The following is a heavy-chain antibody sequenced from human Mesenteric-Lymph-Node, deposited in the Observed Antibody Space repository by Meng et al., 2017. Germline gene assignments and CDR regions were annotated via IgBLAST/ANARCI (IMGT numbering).Heavy chain of an antibody. Sequence: GESLKISCAASGFTFSDYYMSCIRQAPGKGLEWVSYISSSGSTIYYADSVQGRFTISRDNSKNTLYLQLNSLRAEDTAVYYCAKDGDSSGYYAYYFDHGGQGALVTVSS. CDR1: GFTFSDYY. V-gene: IGHV3-11*01. J-gene: IGHJ4*02. CDR2: ISSSGSTI. D-gene: IGHD3-22*01. CDR3: AKDGDSSGYYAYYFDH.